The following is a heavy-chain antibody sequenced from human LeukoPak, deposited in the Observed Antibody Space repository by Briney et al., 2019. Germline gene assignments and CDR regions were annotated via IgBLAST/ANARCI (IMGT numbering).Heavy chain of an antibody. CDR3: ARDQGGIVATIPTMDV. CDR1: GYTFTGYY. CDR2: VNPNSGGT. D-gene: IGHD5-12*01. Sequence: SVKVSCKASGYTFTGYYMHWVRQAPGQGLEWMGWVNPNSGGTNYAQKFQGRVAMTRDTSISTAYMELSRLRSDDTAVYYCARDQGGIVATIPTMDVWGKGTTVTVSS. V-gene: IGHV1-2*02. J-gene: IGHJ6*03.